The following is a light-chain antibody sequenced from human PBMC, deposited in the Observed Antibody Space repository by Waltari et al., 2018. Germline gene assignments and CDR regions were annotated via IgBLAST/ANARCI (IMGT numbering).Light chain of an antibody. CDR3: CSFAGSYTWV. CDR1: SSDLGTYKY. CDR2: DVT. V-gene: IGLV2-11*01. Sequence: QSALTQPRSVSGSPGQSVTISCTGTSSDLGTYKYVSWYQQHPGKAPKLLIHDVTKRPSGVPDRFSGSKSGNTASLTISGLQAEDEAEYFCCSFAGSYTWVFGGGTELTVL. J-gene: IGLJ3*02.